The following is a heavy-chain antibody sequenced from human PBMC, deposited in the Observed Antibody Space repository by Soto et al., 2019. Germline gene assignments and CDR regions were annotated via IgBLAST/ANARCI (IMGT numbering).Heavy chain of an antibody. CDR3: ARLAPIAAADGMDV. J-gene: IGHJ6*02. V-gene: IGHV4-38-2*01. CDR1: GYSISSGYY. D-gene: IGHD6-13*01. CDR2: IYHSGST. Sequence: SETLSLTCAVSGYSISSGYYWGRIRQSPGKGLEWIGSIYHSGSTYYNPSLKSRVIISVDTSKNQFSLKLSSVTAADTAVYYCARLAPIAAADGMDVWGQGTTVTSP.